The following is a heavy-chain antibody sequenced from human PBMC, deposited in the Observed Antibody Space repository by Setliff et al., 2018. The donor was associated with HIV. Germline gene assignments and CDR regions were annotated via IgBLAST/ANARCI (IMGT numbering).Heavy chain of an antibody. J-gene: IGHJ4*02. CDR1: GYSISSGYY. D-gene: IGHD3-22*01. CDR2: IYHSGST. V-gene: IGHV4-38-2*02. CDR3: ARGGYYDSSGPTYYFDY. Sequence: PSETLSLTCTVSGYSISSGYYWGWIRQPPGKGLEWIGSIYHSGSTYYNPSLKSRVTISVDTSKNQFSLKLSSVTAADTAVYYCARGGYYDSSGPTYYFDYWGQGTLVTVSS.